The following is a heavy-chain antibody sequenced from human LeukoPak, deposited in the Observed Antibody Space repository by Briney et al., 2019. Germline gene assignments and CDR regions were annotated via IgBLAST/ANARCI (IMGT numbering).Heavy chain of an antibody. CDR1: GFTFSSYG. J-gene: IGHJ4*02. CDR2: ISSSSSHI. V-gene: IGHV3-21*01. CDR3: ARGRLVGATTVDY. D-gene: IGHD1-26*01. Sequence: GGSLRLSCAASGFTFSSYGMNWVRQAPGKGLEWVSCISSSSSHIFYAGSVQGRFTISRDNAKNSLYLQMNSLRAEDTAVYYCARGRLVGATTVDYWGQGTLVTVSS.